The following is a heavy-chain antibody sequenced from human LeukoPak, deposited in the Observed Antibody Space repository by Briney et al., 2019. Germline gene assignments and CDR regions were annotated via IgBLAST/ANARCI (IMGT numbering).Heavy chain of an antibody. Sequence: SETLSLTCAVSGGSISSSNWWSWVRQPPGKGLEWIGSIYYSGSTYYNPSLKSRVTISVDTSKNQFSLKLSSVTAADTAVYYCARVARIAARPNWFDPWGQGTLVTVSS. D-gene: IGHD6-6*01. CDR3: ARVARIAARPNWFDP. CDR1: GGSISSSNW. J-gene: IGHJ5*02. V-gene: IGHV4-4*02. CDR2: IYYSGST.